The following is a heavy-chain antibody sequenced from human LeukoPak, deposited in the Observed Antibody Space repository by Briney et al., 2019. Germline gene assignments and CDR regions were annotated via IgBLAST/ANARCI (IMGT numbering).Heavy chain of an antibody. Sequence: SETLSLTCAVYGGSFSGYYWSWIRQPLGKGLEWIGSIYYSGSTYYNPSLKSRVTISVDTSKNQFSLKLSSVTAADTAVYYCARGRLSLYYFDYWGQGTLVTVSS. CDR2: IYYSGST. CDR3: ARGRLSLYYFDY. J-gene: IGHJ4*02. V-gene: IGHV4-34*01. CDR1: GGSFSGYY.